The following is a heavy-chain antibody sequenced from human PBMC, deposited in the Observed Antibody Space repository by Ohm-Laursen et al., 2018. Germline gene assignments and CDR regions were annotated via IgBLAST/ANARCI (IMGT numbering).Heavy chain of an antibody. CDR1: GFTFDDYA. D-gene: IGHD2-2*01. CDR2: ISWNSGSI. J-gene: IGHJ6*02. CDR3: AKDKEYCSSTSCYGRGDYYYYGMDV. Sequence: SLRLSCTASGFTFDDYAMHWVRQAPGKGLEWVSGISWNSGSIGYADSVKGRFTISRDNAKNSLYLQMNSLRAEDTALYYCAKDKEYCSSTSCYGRGDYYYYGMDVWGQGTTVTVSS. V-gene: IGHV3-9*01.